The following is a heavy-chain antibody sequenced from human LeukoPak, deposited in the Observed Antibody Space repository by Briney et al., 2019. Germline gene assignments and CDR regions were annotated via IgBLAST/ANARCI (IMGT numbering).Heavy chain of an antibody. CDR2: IYYSGST. V-gene: IGHV4-39*07. CDR3: ARVLVYDSSGYYRTNGAFDI. D-gene: IGHD3-22*01. CDR1: GGSISSSSYY. Sequence: SETLSLTCTVSGGSISSSSYYWGWIRQPPGKGLEWIGSIYYSGSTYYNPSLKSRVTISVDTSKNQFSLKLSSVTAADTAVYYCARVLVYDSSGYYRTNGAFDIWGQGTMVTVSS. J-gene: IGHJ3*02.